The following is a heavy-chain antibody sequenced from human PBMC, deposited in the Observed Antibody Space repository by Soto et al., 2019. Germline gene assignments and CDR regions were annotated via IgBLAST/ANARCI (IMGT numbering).Heavy chain of an antibody. CDR2: IYWDDDK. D-gene: IGHD6-13*01. CDR1: GFSLSTSGVG. V-gene: IGHV2-5*02. CDR3: AHRLLAYGMDV. Sequence: QITLKESGPTLVKPTQTLTLTCTFSGFSLSTSGVGVGWIRQPPGKALEWLALIYWDDDKRYSPSLKNRLTXTXXTSKNQVVLTMTNMDPVDTATYYCAHRLLAYGMDVWGQGTTVTVSS. J-gene: IGHJ6*02.